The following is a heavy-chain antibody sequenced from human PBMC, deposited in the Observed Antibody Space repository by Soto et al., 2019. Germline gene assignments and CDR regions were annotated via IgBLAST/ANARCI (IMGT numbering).Heavy chain of an antibody. CDR3: ARQGSNEYCYYGMDV. D-gene: IGHD3-10*01. CDR1: GGTFSSYA. Sequence: QVQLVQSGAEVKKPGSSVKVSCKASGGTFSSYAINWVRQAPGQGLEWMGGIIRIFGTPDYAQRFQGRVTITADESTSTAYMELSSLRSEDTAVYYCARQGSNEYCYYGMDVWGQGTTVTVSS. V-gene: IGHV1-69*12. J-gene: IGHJ6*02. CDR2: IIRIFGTP.